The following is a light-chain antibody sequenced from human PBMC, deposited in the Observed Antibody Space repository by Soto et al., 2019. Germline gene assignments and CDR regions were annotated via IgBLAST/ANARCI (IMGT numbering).Light chain of an antibody. CDR2: DAS. CDR3: HQYNSWPPGT. V-gene: IGKV3-15*01. J-gene: IGKJ2*01. Sequence: EIVLTQSPATLSLSPGERATLSCRASQSVNNYLAWYQQRPGQAPRLLIYDASTRATGIPARFSGSGSGTEFTLTISSLQSEDFALYYCHQYNSWPPGTFGQGTKVDIK. CDR1: QSVNNY.